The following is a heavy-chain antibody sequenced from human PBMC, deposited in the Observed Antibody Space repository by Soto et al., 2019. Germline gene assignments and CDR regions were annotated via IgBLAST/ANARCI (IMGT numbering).Heavy chain of an antibody. D-gene: IGHD6-13*01. CDR1: GGTFSSYT. V-gene: IGHV1-69*08. J-gene: IGHJ5*02. CDR3: ARDPGYSSHWFDP. CDR2: IIPILGIA. Sequence: QVQLVQSGAEVKKPGSSVKVSCKASGGTFSSYTISWVRQAPGQGLEWMGRIIPILGIANYAQKFQGRVTITAGKSTSTAYMELSSLRSEDTAVYYCARDPGYSSHWFDPWGQGTLVTVSS.